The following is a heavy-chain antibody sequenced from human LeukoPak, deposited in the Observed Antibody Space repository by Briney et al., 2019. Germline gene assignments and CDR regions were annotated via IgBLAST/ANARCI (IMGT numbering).Heavy chain of an antibody. V-gene: IGHV1-18*01. CDR3: ASRTRNCSSTSCQIFDY. Sequence: ASVKVSCKASGYSFTCYGISWVRQAPGQGLEWMGWISAYNGNTNYAQKLQGRVTMTTDTSTSTAYMELRSLRSDDTAVYYCASRTRNCSSTSCQIFDYWGQGTLVTVSS. D-gene: IGHD2-2*01. J-gene: IGHJ4*02. CDR2: ISAYNGNT. CDR1: GYSFTCYG.